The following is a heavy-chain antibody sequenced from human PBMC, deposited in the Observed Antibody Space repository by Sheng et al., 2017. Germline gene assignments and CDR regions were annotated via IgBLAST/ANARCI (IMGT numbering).Heavy chain of an antibody. V-gene: IGHV3-66*02. CDR1: GFIVSDNY. Sequence: VQVVESGGGGVGPAGGVPWRLSCAASGFIVSDNYMEWIRQAPTKGLEWVASIWLDGRTHYXDSVKGRFTASRDASKNMMYLQINSLTLADTAVYYCVRAVSDWGQGTPGHRSPQ. CDR3: VRAVSD. CDR2: IWLDGRT. J-gene: IGHJ4*02.